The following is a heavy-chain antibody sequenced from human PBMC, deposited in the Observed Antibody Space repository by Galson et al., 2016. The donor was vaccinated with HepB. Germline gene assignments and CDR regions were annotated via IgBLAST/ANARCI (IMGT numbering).Heavy chain of an antibody. CDR3: ARVNGGWYGFDY. J-gene: IGHJ4*02. CDR2: ISGSASRT. V-gene: IGHV3-23*01. CDR1: GFTFSSFA. Sequence: SLRLSCAASGFTFSSFAMSWVRQAPGKGLEWVAAISGSASRTYSAGSVKGRFTISRDNAKNSLYLQMNSLRAEDTAVYYCARVNGGWYGFDYWGQGALVTVSS. D-gene: IGHD6-19*01.